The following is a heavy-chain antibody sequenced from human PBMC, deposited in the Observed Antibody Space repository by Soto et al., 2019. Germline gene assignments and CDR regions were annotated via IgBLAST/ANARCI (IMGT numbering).Heavy chain of an antibody. CDR1: GYSFTSYW. J-gene: IGHJ6*02. CDR2: IYPGDSDT. Sequence: GQSLKISCMGSGYSFTSYWIGWVRQMPEKGLEWMGIIYPGDSDTRYSPSFKGQVTISPDKSISTAYLHWRSLKASGPAMYYGARHLSDSSGYYSYYYGMDVWGQGTTGTVSS. V-gene: IGHV5-51*01. D-gene: IGHD3-22*01. CDR3: ARHLSDSSGYYSYYYGMDV.